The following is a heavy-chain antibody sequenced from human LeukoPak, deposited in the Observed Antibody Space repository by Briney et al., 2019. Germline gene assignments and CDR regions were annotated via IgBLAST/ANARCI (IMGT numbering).Heavy chain of an antibody. V-gene: IGHV3-7*01. CDR3: ARGLGSSWQVSPSDY. CDR1: GFTFSSYW. D-gene: IGHD6-13*01. J-gene: IGHJ4*02. Sequence: GGSLRLSCAASGFTFSSYWMSWVRQAPGKGLEWVANIKQDGSEKYYVDSVKGRFTISRDNSNSTLYLQMNSLRPADTAVYFCARGLGSSWQVSPSDYWGQGALVTVSS. CDR2: IKQDGSEK.